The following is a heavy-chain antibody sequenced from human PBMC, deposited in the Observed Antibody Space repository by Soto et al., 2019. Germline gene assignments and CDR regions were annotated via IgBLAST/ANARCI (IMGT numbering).Heavy chain of an antibody. V-gene: IGHV4-4*02. Sequence: QVQLQESGPGLVKPSGTLSLTFAVSGGSISSSNWWSWVRQPPGKGLEWIGEIYHCESTNYNPSLKGRVTIPADKSKNQSSLKLTSVTAADTAVYYCAARRDGYPAYDFWGEGTLVTVSS. CDR2: IYHCEST. CDR3: AARRDGYPAYDF. CDR1: GGSISSSNW. D-gene: IGHD5-12*01. J-gene: IGHJ4*02.